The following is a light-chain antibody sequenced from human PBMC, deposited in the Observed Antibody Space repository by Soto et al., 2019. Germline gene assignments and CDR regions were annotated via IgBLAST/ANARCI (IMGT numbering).Light chain of an antibody. CDR1: QRISTY. J-gene: IGKJ1*01. Sequence: DIQLTQSPLSLSASLGDRVTLSCRASQRISTYLNWYQQKPGKAPQLLIYAASTLQSGVPSRFRGSGSGTDFTLTINSLQPEDFAAYYCQQSYSIPWTFGQGTRVEIK. CDR2: AAS. V-gene: IGKV1-39*01. CDR3: QQSYSIPWT.